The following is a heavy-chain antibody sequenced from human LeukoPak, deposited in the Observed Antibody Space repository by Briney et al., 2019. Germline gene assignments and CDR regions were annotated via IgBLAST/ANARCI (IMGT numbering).Heavy chain of an antibody. D-gene: IGHD3-22*01. Sequence: ASVKVSCKASGYTFTGYYMHWVRQAPRQGLEWMGWINPNSGGTNYAQKFQGRVTMTRDTSISTAYMELNSLRSDDTAVYYCARERRSASGYHFDYWGQGTLVTVSS. V-gene: IGHV1-2*02. J-gene: IGHJ4*02. CDR3: ARERRSASGYHFDY. CDR2: INPNSGGT. CDR1: GYTFTGYY.